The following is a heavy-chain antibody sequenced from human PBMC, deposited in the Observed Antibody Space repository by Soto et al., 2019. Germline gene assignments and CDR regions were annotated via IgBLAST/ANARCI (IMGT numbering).Heavy chain of an antibody. V-gene: IGHV5-10-1*03. D-gene: IGHD2-2*01. CDR1: GYNFNTFW. CDR3: ARLDGASPDALDF. J-gene: IGHJ3*01. CDR2: IDPSDSYS. Sequence: EVQLVQSGAEVKKPGESLKISCKGSGYNFNTFWISWLRQMPGKGLEWMGRIDPSDSYSDYSPSFKGHVSISSDKSVTTAYLTWSSLNASDTAIYYCARLDGASPDALDFWGQGTMVTVSS.